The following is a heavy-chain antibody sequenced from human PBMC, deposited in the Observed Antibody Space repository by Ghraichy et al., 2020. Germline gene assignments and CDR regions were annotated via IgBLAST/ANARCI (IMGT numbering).Heavy chain of an antibody. V-gene: IGHV3-30*18. Sequence: GGSLRLSCAASGFTFSSYGMHWVRQAPGKGLEWVAVISYDGSNKYYADSVKGRFTISRDNSKNTLYLQMNSLRAEDTAVYYCAKDYSSSWPHYFDYWGQGTLVTVSS. CDR2: ISYDGSNK. CDR1: GFTFSSYG. J-gene: IGHJ4*02. D-gene: IGHD6-13*01. CDR3: AKDYSSSWPHYFDY.